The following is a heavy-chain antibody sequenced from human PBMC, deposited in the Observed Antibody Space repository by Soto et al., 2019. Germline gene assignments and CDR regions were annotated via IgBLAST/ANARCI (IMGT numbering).Heavy chain of an antibody. CDR1: GFAFSSYA. J-gene: IGHJ5*02. D-gene: IGHD6-13*01. V-gene: IGHV3-30-3*01. Sequence: RLSCSASGFAFSSYAMHWVRQDPGKGLEWVAVISYEGSNKYYADSVKGRFTISRDNSKNTLYLQMNSLRAEDTAVYYCARDRGRGRAAAGYSGILGNWFDPWGQGTLVTVSS. CDR3: ARDRGRGRAAAGYSGILGNWFDP. CDR2: ISYEGSNK.